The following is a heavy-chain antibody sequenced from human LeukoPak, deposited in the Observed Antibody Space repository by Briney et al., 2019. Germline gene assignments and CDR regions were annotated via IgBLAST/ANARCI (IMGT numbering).Heavy chain of an antibody. J-gene: IGHJ4*02. CDR1: GGSISNYY. D-gene: IGHD3-10*01. CDR3: ARFGITVVRGGKCYFDY. V-gene: IGHV4-59*08. CDR2: IYYSGAT. Sequence: NASETLSLTCTVSGGSISNYYWSWIRQPPGKGLEWIGHIYYSGATKYNPSLKSRITISVDTSKNQFSLMLSSVTAADTAVYYCARFGITVVRGGKCYFDYWGQGTLVTVSS.